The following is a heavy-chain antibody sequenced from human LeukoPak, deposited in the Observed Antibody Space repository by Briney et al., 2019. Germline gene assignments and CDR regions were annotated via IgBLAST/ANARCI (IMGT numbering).Heavy chain of an antibody. J-gene: IGHJ4*02. V-gene: IGHV1-69*02. CDR2: IIPILGIA. CDR3: ARTPRHRRYFDY. CDR1: GGTFSSYT. Sequence: ASVKVSCKASGGTFSSYTISWVRQAPGQGLEWMGRIIPILGIANYAQKFQGRVTITTDESTSTAYMELSSLRSEDTAVYYCARTPRHRRYFDYWGQGIQVTVSS.